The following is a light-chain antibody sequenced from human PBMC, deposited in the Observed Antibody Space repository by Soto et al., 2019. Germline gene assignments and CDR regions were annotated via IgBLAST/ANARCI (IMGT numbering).Light chain of an antibody. J-gene: IGLJ2*01. V-gene: IGLV1-40*01. CDR2: GNT. Sequence: QSVLTQPNSVAGATGQRVTISCTGSSSNIGAGYDVHWYQQLPGRAPKLLIYGNTNRPSGVPDRFSGSKSGTSASLAITGRQAEDEADYYCLSFDSSLSVVFGGGTKVTVL. CDR1: SSNIGAGYD. CDR3: LSFDSSLSVV.